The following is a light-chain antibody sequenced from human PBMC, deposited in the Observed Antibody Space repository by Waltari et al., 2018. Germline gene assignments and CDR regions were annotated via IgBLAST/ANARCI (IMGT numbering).Light chain of an antibody. CDR2: DVS. V-gene: IGLV2-23*02. CDR1: SMHVGDYTF. CDR3: CSYTGSSTHVV. Sequence: QSARTQPASVSGSPGQSITISCPGTSMHVGDYTFVSWYQQHPGKAPKLMIYDVSKLPSGVSNRFSGSKSGNTASLTISGLQAEDEADYYCCSYTGSSTHVVFGGGTKLTVL. J-gene: IGLJ2*01.